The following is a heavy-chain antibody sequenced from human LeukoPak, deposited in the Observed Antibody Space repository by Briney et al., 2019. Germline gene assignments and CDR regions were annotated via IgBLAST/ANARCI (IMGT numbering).Heavy chain of an antibody. Sequence: GSLRLSCAASGFTFSSYGMHWVRQAPGKGLEWVAVISYDGSNKYYADSVKGRFTISRDNSKNTLYLQMNSLRAEDTAVYYCAKSGYSSSWYWDWFDPWGQGTLVTVSS. J-gene: IGHJ5*02. CDR1: GFTFSSYG. D-gene: IGHD6-13*01. CDR3: AKSGYSSSWYWDWFDP. V-gene: IGHV3-30*18. CDR2: ISYDGSNK.